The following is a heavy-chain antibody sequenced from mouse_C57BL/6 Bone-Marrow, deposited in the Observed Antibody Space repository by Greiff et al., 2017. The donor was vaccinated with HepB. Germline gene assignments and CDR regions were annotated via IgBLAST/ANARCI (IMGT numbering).Heavy chain of an antibody. D-gene: IGHD2-4*01. V-gene: IGHV7-1*01. J-gene: IGHJ4*01. CDR1: GFTFSDFY. Sequence: DVKLVESGGGLVQSGRSLRLSCATSGFTFSDFYMEWVRQAPGKGLEWIAASRNKANDYTTEYSASVKVRFIVSRDTSQSILYLQMNALRAEDTAIYYCARSYDYQYYAMDYWGQGTSVTVSS. CDR2: SRNKANDYTT. CDR3: ARSYDYQYYAMDY.